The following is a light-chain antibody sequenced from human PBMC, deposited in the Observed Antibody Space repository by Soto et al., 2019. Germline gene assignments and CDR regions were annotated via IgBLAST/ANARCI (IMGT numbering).Light chain of an antibody. Sequence: EIELTQSPGTLSLSPGEGAALSCRASQSLSSNSLAWYQHKPGQAPRLLIYGASSKATGVPDRFYGTGSGTDFTLTISRLEPEDFAVYYCQQYSSSPQTFGQGTKVEIK. CDR3: QQYSSSPQT. CDR1: QSLSSNS. J-gene: IGKJ1*01. CDR2: GAS. V-gene: IGKV3-20*01.